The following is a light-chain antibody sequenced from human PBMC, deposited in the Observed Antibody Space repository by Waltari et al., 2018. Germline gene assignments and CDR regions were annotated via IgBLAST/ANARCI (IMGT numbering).Light chain of an antibody. Sequence: DFVMTQSPASLALSLGERATIHCKTSPTVLYNSNNRNYLTWYQKKPGQPPKLLFYLASTRESGVPDRFSASGSGTDFTLTISRLQPEDVAIYYCQQYYSSPYTFGQGTRLEIK. V-gene: IGKV4-1*01. CDR2: LAS. CDR3: QQYYSSPYT. CDR1: PTVLYNSNNRNY. J-gene: IGKJ2*01.